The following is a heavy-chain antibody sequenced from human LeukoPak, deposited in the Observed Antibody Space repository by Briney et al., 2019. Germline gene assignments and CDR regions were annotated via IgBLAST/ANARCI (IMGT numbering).Heavy chain of an antibody. CDR2: ISYDGSNK. J-gene: IGHJ4*02. D-gene: IGHD3-10*01. V-gene: IGHV3-30-3*01. Sequence: GGSLRLSCAASGFTFSSYAMHWVRQAPGKGLEWVAVISYDGSNKYYADSVKGRFTISRDNSKNTLYLQMNSLRAEDTAVYYCARAENPYGSGTGGYWGQGTLATVSS. CDR1: GFTFSSYA. CDR3: ARAENPYGSGTGGY.